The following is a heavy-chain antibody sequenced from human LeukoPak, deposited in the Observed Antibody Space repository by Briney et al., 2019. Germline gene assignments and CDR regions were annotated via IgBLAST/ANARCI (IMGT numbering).Heavy chain of an antibody. CDR3: AKDLGYYDSSGRSLNAFDI. Sequence: PGGSLRLSCAASGFTFSSYAMSWVRQAPGKGLEWVSAISGSGGSTYYADSVKGRFAISRDNSKNTLYLQMNSLRAEDTAVYYCAKDLGYYDSSGRSLNAFDIWGQGTMVTVSS. CDR1: GFTFSSYA. J-gene: IGHJ3*02. CDR2: ISGSGGST. V-gene: IGHV3-23*01. D-gene: IGHD3-22*01.